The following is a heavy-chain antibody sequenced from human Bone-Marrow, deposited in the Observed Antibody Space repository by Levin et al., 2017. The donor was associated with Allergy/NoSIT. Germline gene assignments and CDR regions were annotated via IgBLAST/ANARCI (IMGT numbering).Heavy chain of an antibody. CDR2: IYTGGTT. J-gene: IGHJ3*02. V-gene: IGHV3-53*01. D-gene: IGHD1-1*01. CDR3: ARQLNADDGFDI. Sequence: SGGSLRLSCAASGFIVSSNYMSWVRQAPGKGLEWLSVIYTGGTTFYADSVKGRFIISRDTSNNSLFLQMNSLRAEDTAVYYCARQLNADDGFDIWGQGTMVTVSS. CDR1: GFIVSSNY.